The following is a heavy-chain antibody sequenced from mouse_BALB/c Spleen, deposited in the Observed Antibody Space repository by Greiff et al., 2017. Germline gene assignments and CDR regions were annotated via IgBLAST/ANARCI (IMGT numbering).Heavy chain of an antibody. CDR3: ARNEYGNFLFAY. CDR2: IWSGGST. J-gene: IGHJ3*01. V-gene: IGHV2-2*02. D-gene: IGHD2-10*02. CDR1: GFSLTSYG. Sequence: VQGVESGPGLVQPSQSLSITCTVSGFSLTSYGVHWVRQSPGKGLEWLGVIWSGGSTDYNAAFISRLSISKDNSKSQVFFKMNSLQANDTAIYYCARNEYGNFLFAYWGQGTLVTVSA.